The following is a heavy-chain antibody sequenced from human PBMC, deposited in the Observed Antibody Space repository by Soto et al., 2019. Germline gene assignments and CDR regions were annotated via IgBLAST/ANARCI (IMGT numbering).Heavy chain of an antibody. J-gene: IGHJ5*02. CDR3: ARGSRVGWFDP. CDR2: IYYSGST. D-gene: IGHD2-15*01. CDR1: GGSISSGGYY. V-gene: IGHV4-31*03. Sequence: QVQLQESGPGLVKPSQTLSLTCTVSGGSISSGGYYWSWIRQHPGKGLEWIGYIYYSGSTYYNPSRKSRVTISVDTSKHQFSLQLSSVTAADTAVYYCARGSRVGWFDPWGQGTLVTVSS.